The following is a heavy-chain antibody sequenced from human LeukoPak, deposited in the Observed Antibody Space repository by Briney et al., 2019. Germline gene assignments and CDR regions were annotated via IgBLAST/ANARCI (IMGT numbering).Heavy chain of an antibody. V-gene: IGHV1-18*01. CDR2: TSAYNGNT. D-gene: IGHD2-21*02. Sequence: ASVKVSCKASGYTFTSYGISWVRQAPGQGLEWMGWTSAYNGNTNYAQKLQGRVTMTTDTSTSTAYMELRSLRSDDTAVYYCARDSGLAYCGGDCYSPMNYWGQGTLVTVSS. CDR3: ARDSGLAYCGGDCYSPMNY. CDR1: GYTFTSYG. J-gene: IGHJ4*02.